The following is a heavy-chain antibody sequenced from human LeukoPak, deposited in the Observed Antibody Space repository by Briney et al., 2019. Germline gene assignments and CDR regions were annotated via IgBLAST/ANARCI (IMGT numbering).Heavy chain of an antibody. D-gene: IGHD3-22*01. CDR3: RAATRSLDYYYDF. Sequence: PGRSLRLSCAASGFTFNSFGMHWVRQAPGKGLEWVAVISSHGTNKYYADSVKGRFTISRDNSKDTLYLQMTSLAIEDTAVYYSRAATRSLDYYYDFWGQGTLVTVSS. CDR1: GFTFNSFG. CDR2: ISSHGTNK. V-gene: IGHV3-30*03. J-gene: IGHJ4*02.